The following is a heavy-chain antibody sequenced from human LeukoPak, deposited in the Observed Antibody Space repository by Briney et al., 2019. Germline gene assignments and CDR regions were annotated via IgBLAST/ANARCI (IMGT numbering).Heavy chain of an antibody. J-gene: IGHJ4*02. Sequence: GGSLRLSCAASGFTFSSYTMSWVRQAPGKGLEWVSAISGSGGSTYYADSVKGRFTISRDNSKNTLYLQMNSLRAEDTAVYYCAKGRDSSSWYSYYFDYWGQGTLVTVSS. CDR3: AKGRDSSSWYSYYFDY. D-gene: IGHD6-13*01. CDR2: ISGSGGST. CDR1: GFTFSSYT. V-gene: IGHV3-23*01.